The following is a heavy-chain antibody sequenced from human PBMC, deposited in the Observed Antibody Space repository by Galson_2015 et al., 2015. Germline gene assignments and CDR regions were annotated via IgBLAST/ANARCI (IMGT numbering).Heavy chain of an antibody. J-gene: IGHJ6*02. Sequence: SLRLSCAASGFTFGDYAMSWFRQAPGKGLEWVGFIRSKAYGGTTEYAASVKGRFTISGDDSKSIAYLQMNSLKTEDTAVYYCTRSHNGMDVFYGMDVWGQGTTVTVAS. CDR1: GFTFGDYA. CDR3: TRSHNGMDVFYGMDV. V-gene: IGHV3-49*03. D-gene: IGHD1-1*01. CDR2: IRSKAYGGTT.